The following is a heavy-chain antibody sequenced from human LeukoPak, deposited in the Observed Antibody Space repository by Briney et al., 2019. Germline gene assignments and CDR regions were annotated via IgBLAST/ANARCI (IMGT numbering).Heavy chain of an antibody. CDR2: IYYSGST. CDR3: ARITVTTVLGYYYYMDV. Sequence: SGTLSLTCTVSGGSISSYYWNWIRQPPGKGLEWIGYIYYSGSTNYNPSLKSRVTISVDTSKNQFSLKLSSVTAADTAVYYCARITVTTVLGYYYYMDVWGKGTTVTISS. J-gene: IGHJ6*03. V-gene: IGHV4-59*01. CDR1: GGSISSYY. D-gene: IGHD4-17*01.